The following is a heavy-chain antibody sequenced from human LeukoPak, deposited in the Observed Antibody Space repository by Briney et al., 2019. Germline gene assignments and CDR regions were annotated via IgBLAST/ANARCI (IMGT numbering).Heavy chain of an antibody. Sequence: GGSLRLSCAASGFTFSSYGMHWVRQAPGKGLEWVAVISYDGSNKYYADSVKGRFTISRDNSKNTLHLQMNSLRAEDTAVYYCAKSARGYCSGGSCYDAFDIWGQGTMVTVSS. CDR1: GFTFSSYG. V-gene: IGHV3-30*18. J-gene: IGHJ3*02. CDR3: AKSARGYCSGGSCYDAFDI. CDR2: ISYDGSNK. D-gene: IGHD2-15*01.